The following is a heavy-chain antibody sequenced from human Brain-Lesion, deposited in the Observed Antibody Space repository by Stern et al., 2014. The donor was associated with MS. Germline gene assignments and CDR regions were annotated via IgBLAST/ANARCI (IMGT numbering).Heavy chain of an antibody. CDR3: ARGERWFDS. V-gene: IGHV3-74*02. Sequence: EVQLVQSGGGLVQPGGSLRLSCAASGFTFSNYWMPWVRHAPGKGLVWVSRVNNDGRRTSYADSVKGRFTMSRDNAKNTLYLQMNSLRVEDTAIYYCARGERWFDSWGQGTLVTVSS. D-gene: IGHD3-10*01. CDR2: VNNDGRRT. CDR1: GFTFSNYW. J-gene: IGHJ5*01.